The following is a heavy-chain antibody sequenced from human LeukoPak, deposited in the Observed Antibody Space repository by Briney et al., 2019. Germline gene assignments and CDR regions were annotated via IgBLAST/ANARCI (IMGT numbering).Heavy chain of an antibody. J-gene: IGHJ6*03. D-gene: IGHD3-10*02. Sequence: GGSLRLSCAASGFTFSSYWMSWVRQAPGKGLEWVGFIRSKAYGGTTEYAASVKGRFTISRDDSKSIAYLQMNSLKTEDTAVYYCTRDDARGVIYYYYYMDVWGKGTTVTVSS. V-gene: IGHV3-49*04. CDR2: IRSKAYGGTT. CDR3: TRDDARGVIYYYYYMDV. CDR1: GFTFSSYW.